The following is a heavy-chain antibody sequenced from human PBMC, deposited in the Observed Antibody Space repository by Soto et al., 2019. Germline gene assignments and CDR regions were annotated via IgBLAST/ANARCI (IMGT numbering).Heavy chain of an antibody. D-gene: IGHD3-10*01. V-gene: IGHV4-39*01. Sequence: LSITCTGSAGSLRRSSYYVGCIRHPPGKGLEWIGSIYYSGSTYYNPSLKSRVTISVDTSKNQFSLKLSSVTAADTAVYYCARPYGSGGVWYYYGMDVWGQGTTVT. CDR2: IYYSGST. J-gene: IGHJ6*02. CDR3: ARPYGSGGVWYYYGMDV. CDR1: AGSLRRSSYY.